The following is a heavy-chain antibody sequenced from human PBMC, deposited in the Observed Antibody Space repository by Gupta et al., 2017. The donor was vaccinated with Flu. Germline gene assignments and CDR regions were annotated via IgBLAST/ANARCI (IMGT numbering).Heavy chain of an antibody. CDR3: ARERIAVAGLNDY. CDR1: GFTFSRYG. V-gene: IGHV3-33*01. D-gene: IGHD6-19*01. Sequence: QVQLVESGGGVVQPGRSLRLSCAASGFTFSRYGMHWVRQAPGKGLEWVAVIWYDGSNKYYADSVKGRFTISRDNSKNTLYLQMNSLRAEDTAVYYCARERIAVAGLNDYWGQGTLVTVSS. J-gene: IGHJ4*02. CDR2: IWYDGSNK.